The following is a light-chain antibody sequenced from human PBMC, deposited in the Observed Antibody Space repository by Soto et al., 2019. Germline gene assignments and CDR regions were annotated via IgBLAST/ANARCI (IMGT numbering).Light chain of an antibody. CDR2: DAS. V-gene: IGKV3-20*01. Sequence: EIVLKQSPDTLSLSPGERATLSCRASQSVRSNYLAWYQQKPGQAPRFLIYDASSRATGIPDRFSGSGSGTDFPLTISRLEPEDFAVYYCQQYGSTPLTFGGWTKVDIK. J-gene: IGKJ4*01. CDR3: QQYGSTPLT. CDR1: QSVRSNY.